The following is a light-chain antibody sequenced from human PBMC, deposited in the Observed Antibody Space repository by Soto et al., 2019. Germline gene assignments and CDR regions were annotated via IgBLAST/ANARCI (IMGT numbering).Light chain of an antibody. CDR3: QQYNNWPPWT. CDR2: GAS. J-gene: IGKJ1*01. V-gene: IGKV3-15*01. Sequence: EIVMTQSPATLSVSPGERATLSCRAGKSISSNLAWYQLKPGQAPRLLIYGASTRATGIPARFSGSGSGTEFTLTISSLQSEDFAVYYCQQYNNWPPWTFGQGTKVEIK. CDR1: KSISSN.